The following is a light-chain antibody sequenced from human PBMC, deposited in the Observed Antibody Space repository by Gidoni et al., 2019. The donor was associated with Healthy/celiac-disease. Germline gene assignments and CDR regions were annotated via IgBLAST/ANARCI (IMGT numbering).Light chain of an antibody. CDR1: QSVLYSSNNKNY. J-gene: IGKJ1*01. CDR2: WAS. V-gene: IGKV4-1*01. CDR3: QQYYSTPQT. Sequence: TINCMSSQSVLYSSNNKNYLAWYQQKPGQPPKLLIYWASTRESGVPDRFSGSGSGTDFTLTISSLQAEDVAVYYCQQYYSTPQTFGQGTKVEIK.